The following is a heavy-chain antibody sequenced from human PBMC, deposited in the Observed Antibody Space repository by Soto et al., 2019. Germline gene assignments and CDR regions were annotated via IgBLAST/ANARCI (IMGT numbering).Heavy chain of an antibody. CDR1: GGTLSSYY. D-gene: IGHD6-13*01. V-gene: IGHV4-59*08. J-gene: IGHJ4*02. Sequence: SVTMSLTCTVAGGTLSSYYWSWIRPPPGKGLEWIGYIYYSGSTNYNPSLKSRVTISVDTSKNQFSLKLSSVTAADTAVYYCARHSRTWYDFDYWGQGTLVTVSS. CDR3: ARHSRTWYDFDY. CDR2: IYYSGST.